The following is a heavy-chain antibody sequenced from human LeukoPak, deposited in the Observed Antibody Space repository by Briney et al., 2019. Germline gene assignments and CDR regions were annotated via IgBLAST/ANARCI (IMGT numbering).Heavy chain of an antibody. J-gene: IGHJ3*01. CDR3: ARRIAVPGHDAFDV. CDR2: VNPKNGDT. D-gene: IGHD6-19*01. Sequence: ASVRVSCKTFGYTFTDYFLHWVRQAPGQRLEWMGWVNPKNGDTNYARKFQGSVAMARDTSIRTAYMDLKRLRSDDTAIYFCARRIAVPGHDAFDVWGQGTLVTVSS. CDR1: GYTFTDYF. V-gene: IGHV1-2*02.